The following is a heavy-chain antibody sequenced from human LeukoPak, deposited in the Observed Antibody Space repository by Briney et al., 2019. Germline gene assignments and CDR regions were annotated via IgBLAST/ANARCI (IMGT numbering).Heavy chain of an antibody. Sequence: PGGSLRLSCAASGFTFSYYEMNWVRQAPGKGLEWVSSISSSSSYIYYADSVKGRFTISRDNAKNSLYLQMNSLRAEDTAVYYCARDRSGIVGATWPYDYWGQGTLVTVSS. J-gene: IGHJ4*02. CDR3: ARDRSGIVGATWPYDY. CDR2: ISSSSSYI. V-gene: IGHV3-21*01. CDR1: GFTFSYYE. D-gene: IGHD1-26*01.